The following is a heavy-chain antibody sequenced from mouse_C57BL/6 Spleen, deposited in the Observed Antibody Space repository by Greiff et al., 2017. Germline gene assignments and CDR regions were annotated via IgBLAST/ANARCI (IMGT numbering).Heavy chain of an antibody. Sequence: QVTLKVSGPGLLQPSQTLSLTCSFSGFSLSTFGMGVGWIRQPSGKGLEWLAHIWWDDDKYYNHALKSRLTISKDTSKNQVFLKIANVDTADTATDYCARIADYYGSIYGYFDVWGTGTTVTVSS. V-gene: IGHV8-8*01. J-gene: IGHJ1*03. D-gene: IGHD1-1*01. CDR1: GFSLSTFGMG. CDR3: ARIADYYGSIYGYFDV. CDR2: IWWDDDK.